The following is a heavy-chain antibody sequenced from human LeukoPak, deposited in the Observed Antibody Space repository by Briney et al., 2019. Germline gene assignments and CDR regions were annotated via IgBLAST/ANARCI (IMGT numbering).Heavy chain of an antibody. J-gene: IGHJ4*02. D-gene: IGHD5-12*01. CDR1: RGSISSGGYY. CDR3: ARGKGYDDSFYDY. CDR2: IFYTGST. Sequence: KTSETLSLTCTVSRGSISSGGYYWTWIRQPPGEGLEWMGYIFYTGSTYSNPSLRSRVSISLDTSKSQFSLKLSSVTAADTAVYYCARGKGYDDSFYDYWGQGTLVTVSS. V-gene: IGHV4-30-4*01.